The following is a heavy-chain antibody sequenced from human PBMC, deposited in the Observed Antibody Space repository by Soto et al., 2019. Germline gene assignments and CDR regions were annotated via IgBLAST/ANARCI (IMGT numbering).Heavy chain of an antibody. D-gene: IGHD2-15*01. CDR1: GFTFSNYD. J-gene: IGHJ4*02. V-gene: IGHV3-30*18. CDR3: AKAAATYYCSGGYCYNYYFDS. Sequence: PGGSLRLSCAASGFTFSNYDMHWVRQAPGKGLEWVAVISYDGSNKYYADSVRGRFTISRDNSKNTLYLQMNSLRADDTAVYYCAKAAATYYCSGGYCYNYYFDSWGQGTLVTVPQ. CDR2: ISYDGSNK.